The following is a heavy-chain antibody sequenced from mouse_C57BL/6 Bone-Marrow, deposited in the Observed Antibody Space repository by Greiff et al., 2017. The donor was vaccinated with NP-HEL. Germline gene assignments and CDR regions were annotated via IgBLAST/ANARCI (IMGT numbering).Heavy chain of an antibody. CDR1: GYTFTSYG. CDR3: ARWVDYYAMDY. CDR2: VYPRSGNT. V-gene: IGHV1-81*01. D-gene: IGHD1-1*02. J-gene: IGHJ4*01. Sequence: VQLQQSGAELARPGASVKLSCKASGYTFTSYGISWVKQRTGQGLEWIGEVYPRSGNTYYNEKFKGKATLTADKSSSTAYMELRSLTSEDSAVYVCARWVDYYAMDYWGQGTSVTVSS.